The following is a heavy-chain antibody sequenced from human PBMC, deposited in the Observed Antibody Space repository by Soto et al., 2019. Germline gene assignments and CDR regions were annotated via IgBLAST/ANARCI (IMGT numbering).Heavy chain of an antibody. Sequence: GASVKVSCKASGGTFSSYAISWVRQAPGQGLEWMGGIIPIFGTANYAQKFQGRVTITADESTSTAYMELSSLRSEDTAVYYCARVSRYYYDSSGYGDYYGRDVWGQGTTVTVSS. J-gene: IGHJ6*02. CDR3: ARVSRYYYDSSGYGDYYGRDV. CDR2: IIPIFGTA. CDR1: GGTFSSYA. D-gene: IGHD3-22*01. V-gene: IGHV1-69*13.